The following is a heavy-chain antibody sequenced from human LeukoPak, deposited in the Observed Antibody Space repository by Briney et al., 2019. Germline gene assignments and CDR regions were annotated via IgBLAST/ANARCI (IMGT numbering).Heavy chain of an antibody. D-gene: IGHD5-12*01. CDR1: GGSISSGGYS. CDR2: IYHSGST. J-gene: IGHJ4*02. Sequence: SQTLSLTCAVSGGSISSGGYSWSWLRQPPGKGLEWIGYIYHSGSTYYNPSLKSRVTISVDRPKNQFSLKLSSVTAADTAVYYCARAVEGIVATISYFDYWGQGTLVTVSS. V-gene: IGHV4-30-2*01. CDR3: ARAVEGIVATISYFDY.